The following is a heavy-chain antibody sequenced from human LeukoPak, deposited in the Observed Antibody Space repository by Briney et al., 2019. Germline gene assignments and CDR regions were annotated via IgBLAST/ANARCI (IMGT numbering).Heavy chain of an antibody. CDR1: GFTFSSYA. J-gene: IGHJ4*02. CDR2: ISGSGGST. V-gene: IGHV3-23*01. D-gene: IGHD3-10*01. CDR3: ARDFTMTTVRPSQFDY. Sequence: GGSLRLSCAASGFTFSSYAMSWVRQAPGKGLEWVSAISGSGGSTYYADSVKGRFTISRDNSKNTLYLQMNSLRAEDTAVYYCARDFTMTTVRPSQFDYWGQGTLVTVSS.